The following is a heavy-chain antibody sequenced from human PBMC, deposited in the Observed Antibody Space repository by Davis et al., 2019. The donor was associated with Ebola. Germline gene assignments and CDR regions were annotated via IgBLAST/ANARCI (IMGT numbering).Heavy chain of an antibody. J-gene: IGHJ6*04. D-gene: IGHD2-15*01. V-gene: IGHV1-18*04. CDR1: GYTFTSYG. CDR3: AREDIVVVVAATGGPGYYGMDV. Sequence: AASVKVSCKAYGYTFTSYGISWVRQAPGQGPEWMGRISVYNGNTKYAQNLQGRVTMTTDTSTSTAYMELSSLRSEDTAVYYCAREDIVVVVAATGGPGYYGMDVWGKGTTVTVSS. CDR2: ISVYNGNT.